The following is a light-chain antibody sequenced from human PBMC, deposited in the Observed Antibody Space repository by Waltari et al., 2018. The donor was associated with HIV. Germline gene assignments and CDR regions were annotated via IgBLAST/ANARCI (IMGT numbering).Light chain of an antibody. V-gene: IGKV1-12*01. Sequence: DLQLTLIPSLVPAYVGAEVPITCRASQGISNWLAWYQQKAGKAPKLLIYAASILESGVPSRFSGSGSGTYFTLTISSLQPEDFATYFCQQGNSFPYTFGQGTNLEIK. J-gene: IGKJ2*01. CDR1: QGISNW. CDR2: AAS. CDR3: QQGNSFPYT.